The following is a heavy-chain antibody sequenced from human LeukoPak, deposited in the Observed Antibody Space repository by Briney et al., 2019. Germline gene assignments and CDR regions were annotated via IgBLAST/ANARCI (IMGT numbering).Heavy chain of an antibody. J-gene: IGHJ5*02. CDR3: AKKYSTGLDP. V-gene: IGHV3-30*02. D-gene: IGHD1-26*01. Sequence: GGSLRLSCAASGFTFSSYGMHWVRQAPGKGLEWVAFIQSDGSDQYYADSVKGRLSISRDNSKNSLYLHMNSLRAEDTAIYYCAKKYSTGLDPWGQGTLVTVSS. CDR1: GFTFSSYG. CDR2: IQSDGSDQ.